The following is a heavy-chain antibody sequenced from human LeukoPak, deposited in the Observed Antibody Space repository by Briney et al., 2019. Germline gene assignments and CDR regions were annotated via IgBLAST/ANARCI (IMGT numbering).Heavy chain of an antibody. CDR1: GFTFSSYG. J-gene: IGHJ5*02. CDR2: ISYDGSNK. D-gene: IGHD2-21*02. V-gene: IGHV3-30*03. Sequence: GGSLRLSCAASGFTFSSYGMHWVRQAPGKGLEWVAVISYDGSNKYYADSVKGRFTISRDNSKNTLFLQMNSLRVEDTAVYYCATSTCGGDCYGNWLDPWGQGTLVTVSS. CDR3: ATSTCGGDCYGNWLDP.